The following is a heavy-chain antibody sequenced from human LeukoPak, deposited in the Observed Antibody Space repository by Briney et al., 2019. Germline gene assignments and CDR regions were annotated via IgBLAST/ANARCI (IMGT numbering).Heavy chain of an antibody. CDR1: GGTFSSYA. CDR3: AGCGGDCDYYFDY. J-gene: IGHJ4*02. V-gene: IGHV1-69*04. D-gene: IGHD2-21*02. CDR2: IIPILGIA. Sequence: WASVKVSCKASGGTFSSYAISWVRQAPGQGLEWMGRIIPILGIANYAQKFQGRVTITADKSTSTAYMELSSLRSEDTAVYYCAGCGGDCDYYFDYWGQGTLVTVSS.